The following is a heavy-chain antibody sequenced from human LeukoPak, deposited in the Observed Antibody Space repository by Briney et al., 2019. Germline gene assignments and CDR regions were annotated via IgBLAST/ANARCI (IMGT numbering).Heavy chain of an antibody. CDR1: GGSISSSSYY. J-gene: IGHJ4*02. Sequence: SETLSLTCTVSGGSISSSSYYWGWIRQPPGKGLEWIGSIYYSGSTYYNPSLKGRVTISVDTSKSQFSLKLSSVTAADTAVYYCARLFLSLGGGFDYWGQGTLVTVSS. CDR3: ARLFLSLGGGFDY. CDR2: IYYSGST. V-gene: IGHV4-39*01. D-gene: IGHD3-10*01.